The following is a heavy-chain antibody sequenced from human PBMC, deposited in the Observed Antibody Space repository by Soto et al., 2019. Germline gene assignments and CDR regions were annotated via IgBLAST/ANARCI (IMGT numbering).Heavy chain of an antibody. V-gene: IGHV4-31*02. D-gene: IGHD1-7*01. CDR2: IYYSGST. J-gene: IGHJ5*02. Sequence: SETLSLTCTVSGVSISSGGYYWSWIRQHPGKGLEWIGYIYYSGSTYYNPSLKSRVTISVDTSKNQFSLKLSSVTAADTAVYYCARVRITGTTGNWFDPWGQGTLVTVSS. CDR1: GVSISSGGYY. CDR3: ARVRITGTTGNWFDP.